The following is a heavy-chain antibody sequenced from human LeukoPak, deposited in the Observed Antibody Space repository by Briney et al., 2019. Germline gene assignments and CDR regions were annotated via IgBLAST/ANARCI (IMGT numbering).Heavy chain of an antibody. CDR1: GYSFTSYW. J-gene: IGHJ4*02. CDR3: ARLVYHGDYVDY. CDR2: IDPGDSDSYT. V-gene: IGHV5-10-1*01. D-gene: IGHD4-17*01. Sequence: GESLKISCKGSGYSFTSYWISLVRQMPGKGLEWMGRIDPGDSDSYTNYNPSFHGHVTISADKPITTAYMQWSSLKASDTGMYYCARLVYHGDYVDYWGQGTLVTVSS.